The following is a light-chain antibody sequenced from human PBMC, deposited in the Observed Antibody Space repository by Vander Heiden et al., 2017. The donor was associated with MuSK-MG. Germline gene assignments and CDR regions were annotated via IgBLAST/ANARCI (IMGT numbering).Light chain of an antibody. Sequence: SYALTQPSSVSVSPGQTARITCSGDVLAKKYARWFQQKPGQAPVLVIDKDRERPAGIPERFSGSSSGTTVTLTISGAQVEDEADYYCDSAADNNWVFGGGTKLTVL. CDR1: VLAKKY. CDR3: DSAADNNWV. V-gene: IGLV3-27*01. J-gene: IGLJ3*02. CDR2: KDR.